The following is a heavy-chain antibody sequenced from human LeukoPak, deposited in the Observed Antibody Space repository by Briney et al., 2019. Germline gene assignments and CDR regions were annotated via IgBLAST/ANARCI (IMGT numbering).Heavy chain of an antibody. Sequence: GASVKVSCKASGYTFTSYDINWVRQATGQGLEWVGWMNPNSGNTGYAQKFQGRVTMTRDTSISTAYMELSRLRSDDTAVYYCARQSSMAYCGGDCPDDAFDIWDQGTMVTVSS. J-gene: IGHJ3*02. CDR1: GYTFTSYD. CDR2: MNPNSGNT. D-gene: IGHD2-21*02. CDR3: ARQSSMAYCGGDCPDDAFDI. V-gene: IGHV1-8*01.